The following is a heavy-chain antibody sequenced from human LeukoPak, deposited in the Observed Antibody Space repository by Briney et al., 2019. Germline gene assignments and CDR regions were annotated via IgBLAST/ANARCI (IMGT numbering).Heavy chain of an antibody. D-gene: IGHD2-2*01. CDR3: ARPRLVQGKYDAFDI. V-gene: IGHV1-46*01. Sequence: ASVKVSCKASGYTFTGYYMHWVRQAPGQGLEWMGIIKSTGGSTSYAQKFQGRVNMTRDMSTSTVYMELSSLRSEDTAVYYCARPRLVQGKYDAFDIWGQGTMVTVSS. CDR1: GYTFTGYY. J-gene: IGHJ3*02. CDR2: IKSTGGST.